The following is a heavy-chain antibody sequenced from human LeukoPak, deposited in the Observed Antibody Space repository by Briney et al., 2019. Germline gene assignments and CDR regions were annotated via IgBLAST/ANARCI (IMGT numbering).Heavy chain of an antibody. J-gene: IGHJ5*02. CDR1: GFTFSSYG. V-gene: IGHV3-30*18. D-gene: IGHD6-19*01. CDR3: AKDQIAVALFLDPNWFDP. CDR2: ISYDGSNK. Sequence: GGSLRLSCAASGFTFSSYGMHWVRQAPGKGLEWVAVISYDGSNKYYADSVKGRFTISRGNSKNTLYLQMNSLRAEDTAVYYCAKDQIAVALFLDPNWFDPWGQGTLVTVSS.